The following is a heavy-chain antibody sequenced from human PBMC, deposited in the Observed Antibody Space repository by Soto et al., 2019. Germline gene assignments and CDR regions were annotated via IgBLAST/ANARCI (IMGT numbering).Heavy chain of an antibody. CDR2: IIPVFDKP. CDR1: GVTFNSYA. D-gene: IGHD1-1*01. Sequence: QVQLEQSGAEVKKSGSSVKIPCKASGVTFNSYALSWVRQAPGQGLEWMGGIIPVFDKPTYAQKFQGRVTITADESTNTGYMELSSLRSEDTAVYYCAGTSWHYYYGMDLWGQGTTVTVSS. V-gene: IGHV1-69*19. J-gene: IGHJ6*02. CDR3: AGTSWHYYYGMDL.